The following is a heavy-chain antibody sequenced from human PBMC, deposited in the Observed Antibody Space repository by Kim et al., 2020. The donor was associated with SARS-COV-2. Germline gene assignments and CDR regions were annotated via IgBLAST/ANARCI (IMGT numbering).Heavy chain of an antibody. CDR2: VKQDGSEK. CDR3: ARDLLGAVAGTSDY. Sequence: GGSLRLSCAASGFTFSSYWMSWVRQAPGKGLEWVANVKQDGSEKYYVDSVKGRFTISRDNAKNSLYLQMSSLRAEDTAVYHCARDLLGAVAGTSDYWGQGTLVTVSS. D-gene: IGHD6-19*01. J-gene: IGHJ4*02. CDR1: GFTFSSYW. V-gene: IGHV3-7*01.